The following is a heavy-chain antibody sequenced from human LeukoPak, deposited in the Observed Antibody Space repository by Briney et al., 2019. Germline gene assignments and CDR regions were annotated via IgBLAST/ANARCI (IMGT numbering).Heavy chain of an antibody. CDR2: ISGSGGST. J-gene: IGHJ4*02. CDR1: GFSFSTYA. D-gene: IGHD2-15*01. Sequence: GRSLRLSCAASGFSFSTYAMSWVRQAPGKGLEWVSGISGSGGSTYYADSVKGRFTISRDNSKNTLYLQMNSLKAEDTAVYYCARRWSHFDYWGQGTLVTVSS. CDR3: ARRWSHFDY. V-gene: IGHV3-23*01.